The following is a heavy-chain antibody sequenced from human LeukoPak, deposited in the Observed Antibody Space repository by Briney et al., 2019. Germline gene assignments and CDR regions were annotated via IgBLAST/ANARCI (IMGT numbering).Heavy chain of an antibody. CDR1: RFTFSSYA. CDR2: ISGSGGTT. D-gene: IGHD1-14*01. J-gene: IGHJ6*02. V-gene: IGHV3-23*01. CDR3: AKDPLGGMDPSDV. Sequence: GGSLRLSCAASRFTFSSYAMSWVRQAPGKGLQWVSAISGSGGTTYYADSVKGRFTISRDNSKNTLYLQMNSLRAEDTAVYYCAKDPLGGMDPSDVWGQGTTVTVSS.